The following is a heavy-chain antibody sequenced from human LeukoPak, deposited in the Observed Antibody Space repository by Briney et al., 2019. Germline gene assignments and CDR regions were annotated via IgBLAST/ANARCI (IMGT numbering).Heavy chain of an antibody. J-gene: IGHJ4*02. Sequence: SVKVSCKAYGFTFTSSAKQWVRQARGQRLEWIGCIVVGSGNTNYAQKFQERVTITWDMSTSTAYMELSSLRSEDTAVYYCAAGEAEEPFDYWGQGTLVTVSS. CDR1: GFTFTSSA. V-gene: IGHV1-58*02. D-gene: IGHD1-14*01. CDR3: AAGEAEEPFDY. CDR2: IVVGSGNT.